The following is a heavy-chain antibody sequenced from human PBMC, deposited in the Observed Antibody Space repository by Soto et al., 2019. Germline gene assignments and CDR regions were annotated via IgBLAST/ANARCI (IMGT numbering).Heavy chain of an antibody. CDR1: GFTFSSYS. Sequence: PGGSLRLSCAASGFTFSSYSMSWVRQAPGKGLEWVSGFRTGGDDGTTYYADSVKGRFTISRDNSKNTLFLQMNSLRAEDTAIYYCARGGGYCTPTSCAIDSWGRGTPVTVSS. J-gene: IGHJ4*02. CDR2: FRTGGDDGTT. V-gene: IGHV3-23*01. CDR3: ARGGGYCTPTSCAIDS. D-gene: IGHD2-8*01.